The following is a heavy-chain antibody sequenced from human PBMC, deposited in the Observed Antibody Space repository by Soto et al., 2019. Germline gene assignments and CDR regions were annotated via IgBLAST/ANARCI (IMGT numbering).Heavy chain of an antibody. J-gene: IGHJ6*02. CDR1: GFTFTSSA. Sequence: SVKVSCKASGFTFTSSAVQWVRQARGQRLEWIGWIVVGSGNTNYAQKFQERVTITRDMSTSTSYMELSSLRSEDTAVYYCAAGHGGHYGMDVWGQGTTVTVSS. V-gene: IGHV1-58*01. CDR3: AAGHGGHYGMDV. CDR2: IVVGSGNT. D-gene: IGHD4-17*01.